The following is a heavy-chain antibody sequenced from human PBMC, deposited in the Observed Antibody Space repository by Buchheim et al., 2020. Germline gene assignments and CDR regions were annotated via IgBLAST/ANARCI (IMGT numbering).Heavy chain of an antibody. V-gene: IGHV1-3*01. Sequence: QVQLVQSGAELKKPGASVKISCQTSGRTFADYDIHWMRQAPGQSLEWMGWINGGNGNTKYSQKFQGRVTITKDSSANSAYMTLNMLRSKDTGVYYCASCAALGSIDFWIDPFDYWGQGTL. CDR1: GRTFADYD. J-gene: IGHJ4*02. D-gene: IGHD3-3*01. CDR2: INGGNGNT. CDR3: ASCAALGSIDFWIDPFDY.